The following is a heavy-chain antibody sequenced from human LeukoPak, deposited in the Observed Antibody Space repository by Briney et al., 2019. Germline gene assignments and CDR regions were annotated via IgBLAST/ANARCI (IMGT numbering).Heavy chain of an antibody. Sequence: GASVKVSCKASGYTFTSYGISWVRQAPGQGLEWMGWISAYNGNTNYAQNLQGRVTMTTDTSTSTAYMELRSLRSDDTAVYYCARELAGAGTGPFDYWGQGTLVTVSS. D-gene: IGHD6-13*01. CDR2: ISAYNGNT. CDR3: ARELAGAGTGPFDY. V-gene: IGHV1-18*01. CDR1: GYTFTSYG. J-gene: IGHJ4*02.